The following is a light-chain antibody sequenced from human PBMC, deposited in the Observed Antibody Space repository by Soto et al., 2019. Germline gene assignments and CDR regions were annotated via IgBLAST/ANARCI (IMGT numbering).Light chain of an antibody. CDR2: EVS. J-gene: IGKJ2*01. V-gene: IGKV2D-29*01. CDR1: QTLLRSDGKNY. Sequence: DLVMTQTPLSLSVTPGQPASISCKSSQTLLRSDGKNYMYWYLQKPGQPPQLLISEVSNWFSGVPANFSGSGSGTNFTLKISRVEAEDVGVYYCLQTIRLPYTFGQGTKLEIK. CDR3: LQTIRLPYT.